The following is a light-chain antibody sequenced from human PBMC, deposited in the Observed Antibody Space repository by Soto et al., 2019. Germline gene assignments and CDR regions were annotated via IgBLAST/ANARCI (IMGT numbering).Light chain of an antibody. V-gene: IGKV3-15*01. CDR3: QHYSNWPPWT. Sequence: EIVMTQSPATLSVSPGERATLSCRASQSVSSNLAWDQQKPGQAPSLLIYGASTRATGIPARFSGSGSGTEFTLSLSRLQSEDFAIYYCQHYSNWPPWTFGQGTKVEIK. CDR2: GAS. CDR1: QSVSSN. J-gene: IGKJ1*01.